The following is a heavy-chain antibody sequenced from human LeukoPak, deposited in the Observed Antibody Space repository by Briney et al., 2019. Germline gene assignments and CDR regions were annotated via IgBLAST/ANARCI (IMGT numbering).Heavy chain of an antibody. J-gene: IGHJ6*02. CDR3: ARQWPLYSSSYYYYYGMDV. V-gene: IGHV4-59*08. CDR2: ISYSGST. CDR1: GGSISSYY. D-gene: IGHD6-6*01. Sequence: SETLSLTCTVSGGSISSYYWSWIRQPPGKGLEWIGYISYSGSTNYNPSLESRVTISVDTSRNQFSLKLSSLTAADTAVYYCARQWPLYSSSYYYYYGMDVWGQGTTVTVSS.